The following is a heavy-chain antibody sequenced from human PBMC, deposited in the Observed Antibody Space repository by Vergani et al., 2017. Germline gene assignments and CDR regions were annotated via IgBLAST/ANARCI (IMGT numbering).Heavy chain of an antibody. D-gene: IGHD6-19*01. J-gene: IGHJ3*02. V-gene: IGHV1-18*01. CDR3: AREVRGIAVADAFDI. Sequence: QVQLVQSGAEVKKPGSSVKVSCKASGGTFSSYAISWVRQAPGQGLEWMGWISAYNGNTNYAQKLQGRVTMTTDTSTSTAYMELRSLRSDDTAVYYCAREVRGIAVADAFDIWGQGTMVTVSS. CDR2: ISAYNGNT. CDR1: GGTFSSYA.